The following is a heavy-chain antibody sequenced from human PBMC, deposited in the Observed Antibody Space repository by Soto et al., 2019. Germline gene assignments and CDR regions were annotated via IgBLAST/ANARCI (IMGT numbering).Heavy chain of an antibody. CDR2: IYYSGST. CDR1: GGSISSSSYY. J-gene: IGHJ5*02. D-gene: IGHD3-9*01. Sequence: SETLSLTCTVSGGSISSSSYYWGWIRQPPGKGLEWIGSIYYSGSTYYNPSLKSRVTISVDTSKNQFSLKLSSVTTADTAVYYCARQLGVDYDILTGYYGWFDPWGQGTLVTVSS. V-gene: IGHV4-39*01. CDR3: ARQLGVDYDILTGYYGWFDP.